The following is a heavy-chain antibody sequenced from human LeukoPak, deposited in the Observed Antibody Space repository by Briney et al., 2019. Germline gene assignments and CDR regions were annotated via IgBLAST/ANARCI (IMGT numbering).Heavy chain of an antibody. CDR1: GFTFSSYA. Sequence: PGRSLRLSCAASGFTFSSYAMHWVRQAPGKGLEWVAVISYDGSNKYYADSVKGRFTISRDNSKNTLYLQMNSLRAEDTAVYYCARGGGYCSGGSCRKELDYWGQGTLVTVSS. D-gene: IGHD2-15*01. V-gene: IGHV3-30-3*01. CDR2: ISYDGSNK. J-gene: IGHJ4*02. CDR3: ARGGGYCSGGSCRKELDY.